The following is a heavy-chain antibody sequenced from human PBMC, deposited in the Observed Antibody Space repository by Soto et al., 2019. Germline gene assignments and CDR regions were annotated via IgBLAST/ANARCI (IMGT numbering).Heavy chain of an antibody. CDR3: ARVPDR. D-gene: IGHD2-2*01. CDR2: IYHSGST. V-gene: IGHV4-30-2*01. Sequence: QLPLQESGSGLVKPSQALSLTCAVSGCPISRGGYSWSWIRQPPGKGLEWIGYIYHSGSTYYNPSLKSRVTISVDRSKNQFSLKLSSVTAADTAVYYCARVPDRWGQGTLVTVSS. J-gene: IGHJ5*02. CDR1: GCPISRGGYS.